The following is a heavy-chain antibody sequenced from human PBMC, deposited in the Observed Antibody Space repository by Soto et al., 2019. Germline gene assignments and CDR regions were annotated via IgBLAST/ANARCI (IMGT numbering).Heavy chain of an antibody. J-gene: IGHJ6*02. CDR2: ISSSSSYI. V-gene: IGHV3-21*01. CDR1: GFTFSSYS. D-gene: IGHD2-8*01. CDR3: ARDDFDCTNGVCYEFVTDYYYGMDV. Sequence: GGSLRLSCAASGFTFSSYSMNWVRQAPGKGLEWVSSISSSSSYIYYADSVKGRFTISRDNAKNSLYLQMNSLRAEDTAVYYCARDDFDCTNGVCYEFVTDYYYGMDVWGQGTTVTVSS.